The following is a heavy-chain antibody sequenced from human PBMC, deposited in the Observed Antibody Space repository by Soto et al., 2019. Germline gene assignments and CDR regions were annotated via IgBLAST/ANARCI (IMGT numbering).Heavy chain of an antibody. CDR3: ARGHDFWSGYYID. D-gene: IGHD3-3*01. V-gene: IGHV1-46*03. CDR1: GYTFTSYY. Sequence: ASVKVSCKASGYTFTSYYIHWVRQAPGQGLEWMGIINPTSGSTSHAQKFQGRVTMTRDTSTSTVFMELSSLRSEDTAVYYCARGHDFWSGYYIDWGQGTLVTVSS. J-gene: IGHJ4*02. CDR2: INPTSGST.